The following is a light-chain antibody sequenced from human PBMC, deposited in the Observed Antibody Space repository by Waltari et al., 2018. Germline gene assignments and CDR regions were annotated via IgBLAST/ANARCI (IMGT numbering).Light chain of an antibody. V-gene: IGLV2-23*02. CDR2: EVI. Sequence: QSALTQPASVSGTPGQSITISCTGTTSDVGNYDLVSWYQHHPGKAPKLLSCEVIKRPSGVSSRFSGSKSGSTASLTISGLQPEDEADYYCCSYAGLGTYVFGSGTKVTVL. J-gene: IGLJ1*01. CDR1: TSDVGNYDL. CDR3: CSYAGLGTYV.